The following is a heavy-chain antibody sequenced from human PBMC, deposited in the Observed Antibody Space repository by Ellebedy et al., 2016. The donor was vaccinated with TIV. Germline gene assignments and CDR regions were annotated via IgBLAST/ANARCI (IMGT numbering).Heavy chain of an antibody. V-gene: IGHV1-46*04. D-gene: IGHD2-21*02. J-gene: IGHJ3*02. CDR1: GYSFSNYY. CDR2: INPSGGST. CDR3: ARGYCGGDCSLDAFDI. Sequence: AASVKVSCKASGYSFSNYYMHWVRQAPGQGLEWMGIINPSGGSTSYAQKLQGRVTMTRDTSMSTVYMELSSLRSEDTAVYYCARGYCGGDCSLDAFDIWGQGTMVTVSS.